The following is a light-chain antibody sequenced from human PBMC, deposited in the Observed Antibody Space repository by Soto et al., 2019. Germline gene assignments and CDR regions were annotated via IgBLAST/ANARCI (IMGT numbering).Light chain of an antibody. V-gene: IGLV2-14*03. CDR1: SSDVGDYKY. Sequence: QSVLTQPASVSGSPGQSIAISCTAASSDVGDYKYVSWYQQHPGKAPKLLIYDVNFRPSGVSNRFSGSKSGFTASLTISGLQADDEADYYCSSYTITSTQVFGGGTKVTVL. CDR3: SSYTITSTQV. J-gene: IGLJ3*02. CDR2: DVN.